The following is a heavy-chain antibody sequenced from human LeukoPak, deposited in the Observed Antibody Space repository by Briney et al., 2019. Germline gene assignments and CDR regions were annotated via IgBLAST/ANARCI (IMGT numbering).Heavy chain of an antibody. V-gene: IGHV3-48*03. CDR1: GFTFSSYE. Sequence: GGSLRLSCAASGFTFSSYEMNWVRQAPGKGLEWVSYISSSGSTIYYADSVKGRFTISRDNAKNSLYLQMNNLRAEDTAVYYCARDLGDIVATMIFDYWGQGTPVTVSS. CDR3: ARDLGDIVATMIFDY. CDR2: ISSSGSTI. D-gene: IGHD5-12*01. J-gene: IGHJ4*02.